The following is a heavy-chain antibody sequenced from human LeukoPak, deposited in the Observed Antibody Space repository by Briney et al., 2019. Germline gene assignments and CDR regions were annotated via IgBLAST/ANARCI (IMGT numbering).Heavy chain of an antibody. J-gene: IGHJ4*02. Sequence: PGGSLRLSCAASGFTFSTYAMHWVRQAPGKGLEWVAFISYDGTNKYCADSVKGRFTISRDNSKNTLYLQMNSLRAEDTALYYCARGKGMTTVTTGGYWGQGTLVTVSS. CDR2: ISYDGTNK. CDR1: GFTFSTYA. V-gene: IGHV3-30-3*01. CDR3: ARGKGMTTVTTGGY. D-gene: IGHD4-17*01.